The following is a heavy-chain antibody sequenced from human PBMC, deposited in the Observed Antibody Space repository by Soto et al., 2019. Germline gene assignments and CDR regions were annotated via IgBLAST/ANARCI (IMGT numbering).Heavy chain of an antibody. CDR1: GFDFNNYR. CDR3: AKDSSVIAAGSGGWFDP. J-gene: IGHJ5*02. Sequence: QVQLVESGGGVVQPGRSLRLSCAASGFDFNNYRLHWVRQAPGKGLEWVAGISFDGGNQYYADSVKGRFTISRDKSNTTLYLQMNSLGAEDTATYYCAKDSSVIAAGSGGWFDPWGQGTLVIVSS. CDR2: ISFDGGNQ. V-gene: IGHV3-30*18. D-gene: IGHD6-13*01.